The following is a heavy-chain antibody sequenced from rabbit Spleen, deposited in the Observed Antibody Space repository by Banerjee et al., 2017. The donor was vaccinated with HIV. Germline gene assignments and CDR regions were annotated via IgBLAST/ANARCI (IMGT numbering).Heavy chain of an antibody. CDR1: GLDFSSSYW. D-gene: IGHD4-2*01. Sequence: QSLEESGGDLVKPGASLTLTCKASGLDFSSSYWICWVRQAPGKGLEWIACIDVTKDGSTYYASWAKGRFTIYKTSSTTVALQVTSLTAADTATYFCARDAAGREAFNLWCQGTLVTVS. V-gene: IGHV1S40*01. CDR3: ARDAAGREAFNL. J-gene: IGHJ4*01. CDR2: IDVTKDGST.